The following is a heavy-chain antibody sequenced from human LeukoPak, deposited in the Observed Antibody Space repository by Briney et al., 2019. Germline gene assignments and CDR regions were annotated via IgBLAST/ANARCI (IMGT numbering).Heavy chain of an antibody. CDR1: GYTFTVYY. CDR3: ARVGGYCTTTSCSYGMDV. CDR2: INPNSGGT. V-gene: IGHV1-2*02. J-gene: IGHJ6*02. Sequence: GASVTVSCKASGYTFTVYYMHWVRQAPGQGLEWMGWINPNSGGTNYAQKFQGRVTMTRDTSISTAYVELSSLTSDDTAVYYCARVGGYCTTTSCSYGMDVWGQGTTVTVSS. D-gene: IGHD2-2*01.